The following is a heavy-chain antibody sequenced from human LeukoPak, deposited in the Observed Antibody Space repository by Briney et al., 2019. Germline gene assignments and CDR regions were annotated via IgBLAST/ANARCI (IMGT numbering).Heavy chain of an antibody. V-gene: IGHV1-69*01. Sequence: SVKVSCKASGGTFSSYAISSVRQTPGQGLEWMGGIIPIFGTANYAQKFQGRVTITADESTSTAYMELSSLRSEDTAVYYCARLTYYYGSGSPWGQGTLVTVSS. J-gene: IGHJ5*02. CDR2: IIPIFGTA. CDR1: GGTFSSYA. CDR3: ARLTYYYGSGSP. D-gene: IGHD3-10*01.